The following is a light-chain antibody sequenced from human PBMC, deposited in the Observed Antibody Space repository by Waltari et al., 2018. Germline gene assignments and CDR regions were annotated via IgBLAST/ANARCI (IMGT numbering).Light chain of an antibody. J-gene: IGLJ3*02. CDR1: SGHSNNV. Sequence: QLVLTQSPSASGSLGASVKLTCTLSSGHSNNVIAWLQQRPEKGPRYLMKVNSDGSHNKGDEIPDRFSGSSSGAERYLTISSLQSEDEADYFCQTGGHGTWVFGGGTKLTVL. V-gene: IGLV4-69*01. CDR2: VNSDGSH. CDR3: QTGGHGTWV.